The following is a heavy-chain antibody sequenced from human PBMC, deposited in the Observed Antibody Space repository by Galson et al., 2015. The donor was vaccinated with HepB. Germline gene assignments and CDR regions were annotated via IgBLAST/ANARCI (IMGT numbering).Heavy chain of an antibody. V-gene: IGHV3-72*01. J-gene: IGHJ2*01. CDR3: ARVTSGFDSDHTGFYYVDLIDL. D-gene: IGHD3-9*01. CDR1: GFTFSDHY. Sequence: SLRLSCAASGFTFSDHYMDWVRRAPGKGLDWVGRIKKNRDHYTTKYAASVKDRFTISRDDSENSLYLQMNSLKTEDTAVYYCARVTSGFDSDHTGFYYVDLIDLWGRGTLVTVSS. CDR2: IKKNRDHYTT.